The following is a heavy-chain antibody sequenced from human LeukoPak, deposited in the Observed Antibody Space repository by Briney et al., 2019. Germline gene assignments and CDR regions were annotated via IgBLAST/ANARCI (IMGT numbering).Heavy chain of an antibody. V-gene: IGHV4-61*01. CDR2: IYYSGST. CDR3: ARGREYSSSWYALGY. D-gene: IGHD6-13*01. Sequence: SETLSLTCTVSGGSVSSGSYYWSWIRQLPGKGLEWIGYIYYSGSTNYNPSLKSRVTISVDTSKNQFSLKLSSVTAADTAVYYCARGREYSSSWYALGYWGQGTLVTVSS. CDR1: GGSVSSGSYY. J-gene: IGHJ4*02.